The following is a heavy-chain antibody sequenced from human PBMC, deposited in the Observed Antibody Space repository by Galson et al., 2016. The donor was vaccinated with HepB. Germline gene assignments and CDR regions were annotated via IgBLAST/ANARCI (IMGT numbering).Heavy chain of an antibody. CDR3: SGHLRMGRTSNGLDV. Sequence: CAISGDSVSSNNAIWNWIRQSPSRGLEWLGRTYYRSKWYNDDGVSVKSRITISPDTSKNQFSLQLTSVTPEDTAVYYCSGHLRMGRTSNGLDVWGQGTTVTVSS. J-gene: IGHJ6*02. D-gene: IGHD1/OR15-1a*01. V-gene: IGHV6-1*01. CDR1: GDSVSSNNAI. CDR2: TYYRSKWYN.